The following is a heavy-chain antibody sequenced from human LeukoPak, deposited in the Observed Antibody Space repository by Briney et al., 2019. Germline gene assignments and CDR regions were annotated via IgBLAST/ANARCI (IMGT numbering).Heavy chain of an antibody. D-gene: IGHD6-19*01. CDR2: IYTSGST. Sequence: PSETLSLTCTVSGGSISSYYWSWIRQPAGKGQEWIGRIYTSGSTNYNPSLKSRVTMSVDTSKNQFSLKLSSVTAADTAVYYCARDGYSSGWYIFDPWGQGTLVTVSS. V-gene: IGHV4-4*07. CDR3: ARDGYSSGWYIFDP. CDR1: GGSISSYY. J-gene: IGHJ5*02.